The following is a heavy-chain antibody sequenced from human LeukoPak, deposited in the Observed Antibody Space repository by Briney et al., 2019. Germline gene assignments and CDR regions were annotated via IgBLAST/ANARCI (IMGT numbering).Heavy chain of an antibody. CDR1: GFTFSDYS. CDR3: ARDRGSSGYHFDY. Sequence: PGGSLRLSRAASGFTFSDYSMNWVRQAPGKGLEWVSYISTTNSSTIYYADSVEGRFTISRDNAENSLYLQMNSLRAEDTAVYYCARDRGSSGYHFDYWGQGTLVTVSS. V-gene: IGHV3-48*01. J-gene: IGHJ4*02. CDR2: ISTTNSSTI. D-gene: IGHD3-22*01.